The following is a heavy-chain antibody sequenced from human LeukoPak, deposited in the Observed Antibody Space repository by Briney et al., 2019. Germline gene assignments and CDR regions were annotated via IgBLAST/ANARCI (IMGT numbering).Heavy chain of an antibody. CDR1: GGTFSSYA. CDR3: ARAVGATAFDY. V-gene: IGHV1-69*05. D-gene: IGHD1-26*01. CDR2: IIPIFGTA. J-gene: IGHJ4*02. Sequence: SSVKVSCKASGGTFSSYAIRWVRQAPGQGLEWMGRIIPIFGTANYAQKFQGRVTNNTDESTSTAYMELSSLRSEDTAVYYCARAVGATAFDYWGQGTLVTVSS.